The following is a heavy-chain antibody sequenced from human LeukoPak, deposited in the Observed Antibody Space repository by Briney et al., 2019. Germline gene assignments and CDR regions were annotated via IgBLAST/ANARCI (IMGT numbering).Heavy chain of an antibody. D-gene: IGHD3-10*01. Sequence: PSETLSLTCTVSGGLISSYHWRWMRQPPGKGVEWIEYIYYSGSTNYNPSLKSRVTISVDPSKNKSSLKLSSVTAADTAVYYCARMVRGAALDYWGQGTLVTVSS. CDR3: ARMVRGAALDY. CDR2: IYYSGST. V-gene: IGHV4-59*08. CDR1: GGLISSYH. J-gene: IGHJ4*02.